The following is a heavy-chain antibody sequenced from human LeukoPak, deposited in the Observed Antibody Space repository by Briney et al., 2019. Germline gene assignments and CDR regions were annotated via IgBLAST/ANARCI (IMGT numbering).Heavy chain of an antibody. D-gene: IGHD4-23*01. V-gene: IGHV6-1*01. CDR2: TYYRSEWYT. CDR1: GDSVSNNSAA. J-gene: IGHJ4*02. CDR3: ARDFYGGPYYFDY. Sequence: SQTLSLTFAISGDSVSNNSAAWNWIRQSPSRGLEWLGRTYYRSEWYTDYAISVKSRVTINPDTSKNQFSLQLNSVTPDDTAIYYCARDFYGGPYYFDYWGQGTLVTVSS.